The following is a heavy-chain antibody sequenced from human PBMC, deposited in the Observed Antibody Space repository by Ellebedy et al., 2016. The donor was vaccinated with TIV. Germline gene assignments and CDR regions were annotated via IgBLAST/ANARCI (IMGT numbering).Heavy chain of an antibody. CDR1: GYTFTSYY. J-gene: IGHJ4*02. Sequence: AALVKVSCKASGYTFTSYYMHWVRQAPGQGLEWMGIINPSGGSTSYAQKFQGRVTMTRDTSTSTVYMELSSLRSEDTAVYYCARGGRLRLGELSYKDFDYWGQGTLVTVSS. CDR3: ARGGRLRLGELSYKDFDY. D-gene: IGHD3-16*02. V-gene: IGHV1-46*01. CDR2: INPSGGST.